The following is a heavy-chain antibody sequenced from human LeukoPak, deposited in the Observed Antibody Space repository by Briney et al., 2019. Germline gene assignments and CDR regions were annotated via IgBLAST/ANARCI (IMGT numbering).Heavy chain of an antibody. J-gene: IGHJ4*02. Sequence: GGSLRLSCAASGFSFTSYVMTWVRQAPGKGLDCVSAISSSGDNTYYADSVKGRFTISRDNSKNTLYLQMNSLRAEDTAVYYCAKYRGPATAIPPVDYWGQGTLVTVSS. CDR3: AKYRGPATAIPPVDY. V-gene: IGHV3-23*01. CDR1: GFSFTSYV. D-gene: IGHD2-21*02. CDR2: ISSSGDNT.